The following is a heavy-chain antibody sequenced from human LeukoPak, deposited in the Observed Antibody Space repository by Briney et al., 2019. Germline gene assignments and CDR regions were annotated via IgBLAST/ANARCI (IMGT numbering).Heavy chain of an antibody. J-gene: IGHJ4*02. D-gene: IGHD2-8*02. V-gene: IGHV3-23*01. CDR3: ATYRQVLLPFES. Sequence: GGSLRLSCAASGFTFSNYAMSWVRQPPGKGLEWVSSIFPSGGEIHYADSVRGRFTISRDNSKSTLSLQMNSLRAEDTAIYYCATYRQVLLPFESWGQGTLVTVSS. CDR2: IFPSGGEI. CDR1: GFTFSNYA.